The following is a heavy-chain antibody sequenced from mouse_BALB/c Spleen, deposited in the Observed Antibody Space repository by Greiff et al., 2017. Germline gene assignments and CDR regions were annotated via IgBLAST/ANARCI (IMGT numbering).Heavy chain of an antibody. CDR3: ARGGYEPSFAY. CDR2: ISSGSSTI. D-gene: IGHD2-2*01. CDR1: GFTFSSFG. Sequence: EVMLVESGGGLVQPGGSRKLSCAASGFTFSSFGMHWVRQAPEKGLEWVAYISSGSSTIYYADTVKGRFTISRDNPKNTLFLQMTSLRSEDTAMYYCARGGYEPSFAYWGQGTLVTVSA. V-gene: IGHV5-17*02. J-gene: IGHJ3*01.